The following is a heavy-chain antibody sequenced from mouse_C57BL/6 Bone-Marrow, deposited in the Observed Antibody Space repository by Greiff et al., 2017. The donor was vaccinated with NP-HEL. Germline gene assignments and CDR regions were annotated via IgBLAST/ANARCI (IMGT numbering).Heavy chain of an antibody. V-gene: IGHV1-81*01. CDR1: GYTFTSYG. CDR3: ARDYDYDGYFDY. J-gene: IGHJ2*01. D-gene: IGHD2-4*01. CDR2: ISPRSGNT. Sequence: QVQLQQSGAELARPGASVTLSCKASGYTFTSYGISWVKQRPGQGLEWIGEISPRSGNTYYNEKFKGKATLTADKSSSTAYMELRSLTSEDSAVYFCARDYDYDGYFDYWGQGTTLTVSS.